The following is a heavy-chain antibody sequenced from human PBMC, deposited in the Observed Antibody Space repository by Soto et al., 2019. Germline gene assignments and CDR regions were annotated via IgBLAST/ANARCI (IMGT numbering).Heavy chain of an antibody. Sequence: EVQLLESGGGLVQPGGSLRLSCAASGFTFSSYAMSWVRQAPGKGLEWVSAIRGSGGSTYYADSVKGRFTISRDNSKNTLYLQMNSLRAEDTAVYYCAKVTRGIVVVVATYIDYWGQGTLVTVSS. CDR1: GFTFSSYA. CDR3: AKVTRGIVVVVATYIDY. J-gene: IGHJ4*02. D-gene: IGHD2-15*01. CDR2: IRGSGGST. V-gene: IGHV3-23*01.